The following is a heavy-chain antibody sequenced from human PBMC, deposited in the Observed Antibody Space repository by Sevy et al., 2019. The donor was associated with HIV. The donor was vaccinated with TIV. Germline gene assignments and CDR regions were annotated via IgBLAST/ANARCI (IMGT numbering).Heavy chain of an antibody. CDR3: AREGCTKPHDY. CDR1: GFTFNKYS. D-gene: IGHD2-8*01. CDR2: LSFGCGEI. Sequence: GGSLRLSCAASGFTFNKYSMSWVRQPLGKGLEWVSTLSFGCGEINYADSVKGRFTNSRDNSKSSVYLQMNNLRPEDTAVYYCAREGCTKPHDYWGQGTLVTVSS. V-gene: IGHV3-23*01. J-gene: IGHJ4*02.